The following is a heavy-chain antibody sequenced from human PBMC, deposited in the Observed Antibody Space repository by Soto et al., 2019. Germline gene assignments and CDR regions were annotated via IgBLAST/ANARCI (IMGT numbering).Heavy chain of an antibody. CDR3: AREGRYSGYDSREDY. D-gene: IGHD5-12*01. Sequence: HVQLVQSGAEVKKPWSSVKVSCNASGGTFSSYAISWVRQAPGQGLEWMGGIIPIFGTANYAQKFQGRVTITADESTSTAYMELSSLRSEDTAVYYCAREGRYSGYDSREDYWGQGSLVTVSS. CDR2: IIPIFGTA. V-gene: IGHV1-69*01. J-gene: IGHJ4*02. CDR1: GGTFSSYA.